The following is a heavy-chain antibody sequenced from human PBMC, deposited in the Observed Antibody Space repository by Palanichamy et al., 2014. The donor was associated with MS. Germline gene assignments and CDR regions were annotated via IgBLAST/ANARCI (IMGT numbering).Heavy chain of an antibody. V-gene: IGHV3-23*01. CDR3: AKEGDGDTAMALRRLS. D-gene: IGHD5-18*01. Sequence: YYADSVKGRFTISRDNSKNTLYLQMNSLRAEDTAVYYCAKEGDGDTAMALRRLSWGQGTLVTVSS. J-gene: IGHJ5*02.